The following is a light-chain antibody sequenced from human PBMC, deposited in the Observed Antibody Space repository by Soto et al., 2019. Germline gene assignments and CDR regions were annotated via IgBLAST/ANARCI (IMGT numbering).Light chain of an antibody. CDR1: HNITTY. J-gene: IGKJ5*01. CDR3: QQYDYLPIT. CDR2: DAS. V-gene: IGKV1-33*01. Sequence: DIQVTQSPSSLSASVGDRATITCRATHNITTYLNWYQQRPGKAPNLLIYDASNLQTGVPSRFSGRGSGTDFTFTIGSLQPDDSGTYYCQQYDYLPITFGQGARLEIK.